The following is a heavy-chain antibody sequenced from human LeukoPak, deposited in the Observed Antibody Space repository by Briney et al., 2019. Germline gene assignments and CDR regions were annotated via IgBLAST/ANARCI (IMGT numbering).Heavy chain of an antibody. CDR1: GYSISSGYY. D-gene: IGHD4-17*01. V-gene: IGHV4-38-2*02. J-gene: IGHJ5*02. CDR2: IYHSGST. CDR3: AREQVHGDHPPP. Sequence: SETLSLTCAVSGYSISSGYYWGWIRQPPGKGLEWIGSIYHSGSTYYNPSLKSRVTISVDTSKNQFSLKLSSVTAADTAVYYCAREQVHGDHPPPWGQGTLVTVSS.